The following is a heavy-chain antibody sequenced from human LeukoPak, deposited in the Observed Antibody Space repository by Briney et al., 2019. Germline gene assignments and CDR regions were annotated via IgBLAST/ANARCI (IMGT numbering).Heavy chain of an antibody. D-gene: IGHD2-15*01. V-gene: IGHV3-66*02. CDR1: GFTVSTNY. CDR3: ARARGERVVVAASPYYCYMDV. CDR2: IYSGGNT. J-gene: IGHJ6*03. Sequence: GGSLRLSCAASGFTVSTNYMSWVRQAPGKGLEWVSVIYSGGNTYYADSVKGRFTISRDNSKNMLYLQMNSLRAEDTAVYYCARARGERVVVAASPYYCYMDVWGKGTTVPVSS.